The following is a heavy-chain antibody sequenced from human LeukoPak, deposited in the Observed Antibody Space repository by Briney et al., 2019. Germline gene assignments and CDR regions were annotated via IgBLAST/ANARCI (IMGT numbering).Heavy chain of an antibody. CDR1: GGSISSYY. D-gene: IGHD3-3*01. CDR3: ARLEVYDFWSGYSYYMDV. Sequence: SETLSLTCTVSGGSISSYYWSWIRQPPGKGLECMGYIYYSGSTNYNPSLKSRVTISVDTSKNQFSLKLSSVTAADTAVYYCARLEVYDFWSGYSYYMDVWGKGTTVTVSS. CDR2: IYYSGST. J-gene: IGHJ6*03. V-gene: IGHV4-59*08.